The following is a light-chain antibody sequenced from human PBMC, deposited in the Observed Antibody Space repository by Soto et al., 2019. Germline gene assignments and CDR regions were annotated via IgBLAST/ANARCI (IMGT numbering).Light chain of an antibody. V-gene: IGKV3-15*01. Sequence: IVLTQSPATMSLSAGERATLSCGASERVSSSYVAWYQMKAGLAPRLLIYDASTRATGIPARFSGSGSGTLFTLTISSLQSEDFAVYYCQQYNNWPLTFGQGTRLEIK. CDR3: QQYNNWPLT. CDR2: DAS. CDR1: ERVSSSY. J-gene: IGKJ5*01.